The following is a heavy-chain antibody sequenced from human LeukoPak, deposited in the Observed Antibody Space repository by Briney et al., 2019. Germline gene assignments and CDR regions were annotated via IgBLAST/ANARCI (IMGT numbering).Heavy chain of an antibody. CDR2: ISGSGGST. J-gene: IGHJ4*02. Sequence: PGGSLRLSCAASGFTFSSYAMSWVRQAPGKGLEWVSSISGSGGSTYYADFVKGRFTISGDNAKNSVYLQMNTLRVDDTAVYYCAGALSGIDYWGQGTLVTVSS. D-gene: IGHD1-26*01. CDR1: GFTFSSYA. CDR3: AGALSGIDY. V-gene: IGHV3-23*01.